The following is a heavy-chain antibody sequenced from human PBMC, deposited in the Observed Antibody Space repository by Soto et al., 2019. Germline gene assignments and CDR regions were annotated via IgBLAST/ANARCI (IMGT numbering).Heavy chain of an antibody. CDR1: GFTFSSYS. V-gene: IGHV3-48*01. CDR2: IGGSSSTF. CDR3: ARATGRRPPRFDY. Sequence: EVQLVESGGDLVQPGGSLRLSCAASGFTFSSYSLNWVRQAPGKGLEGISYIGGSSSTFHYADSVKGRFTISRDKAKNSLYLQMNSLRAEDTAMYYCARATGRRPPRFDYWGQGTLVTVSS. J-gene: IGHJ4*02. D-gene: IGHD3-10*01.